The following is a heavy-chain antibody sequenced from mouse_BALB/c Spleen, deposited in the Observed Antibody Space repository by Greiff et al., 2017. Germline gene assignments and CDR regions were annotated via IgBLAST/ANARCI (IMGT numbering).Heavy chain of an antibody. J-gene: IGHJ4*01. CDR1: GFSLTSYD. Sequence: VNVVESGPGLVAPSQSLSITCTVSGFSLTSYDISWIRQPPGKGLEWLGVIWTGGGTNYNSAFMSRLSISKDNSKSQVFLKMNSLQTDDTAIYYCVRDQGITTGYYAMDYWGQGTSVTVSS. CDR3: VRDQGITTGYYAMDY. V-gene: IGHV2-9-2*01. D-gene: IGHD2-4*01. CDR2: IWTGGGT.